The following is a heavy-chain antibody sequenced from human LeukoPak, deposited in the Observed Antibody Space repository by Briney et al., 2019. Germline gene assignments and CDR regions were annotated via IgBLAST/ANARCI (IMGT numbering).Heavy chain of an antibody. CDR1: GYTFTSYG. CDR2: ISAYNGNT. D-gene: IGHD3-10*01. J-gene: IGHJ6*02. V-gene: IGHV1-18*01. CDR3: ARMACITMVRGVITGYYYYGMDV. Sequence: ASVKVSCKASGYTFTSYGISWVRQAPGQGLEWMGWISAYNGNTNYAQKLQGRVTMTTDTSTSTAYMELRSLRSDDRAVYYCARMACITMVRGVITGYYYYGMDVWGQGTRSPSP.